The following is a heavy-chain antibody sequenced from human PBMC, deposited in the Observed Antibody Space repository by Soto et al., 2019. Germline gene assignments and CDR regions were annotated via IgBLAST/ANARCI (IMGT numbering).Heavy chain of an antibody. CDR3: AREGSYSAYNFAHGIQLWSFDF. D-gene: IGHD5-12*01. V-gene: IGHV4-4*07. CDR2: IVSSGST. CDR1: GGSINTFY. Sequence: QVRLQESGPGLLKPSETLSLTCTVAGGSINTFYWSWVRPPAGKGLEWIGRIVSSGSTSFNPSLESRVAMSVDTSKNHFSLNLSSVTAADMAGYYCAREGSYSAYNFAHGIQLWSFDFWGQGALVTVSS. J-gene: IGHJ4*02.